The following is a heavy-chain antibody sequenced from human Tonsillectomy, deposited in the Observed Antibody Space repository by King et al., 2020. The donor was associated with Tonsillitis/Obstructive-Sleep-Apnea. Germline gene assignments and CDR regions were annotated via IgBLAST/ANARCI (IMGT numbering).Heavy chain of an antibody. D-gene: IGHD2-15*01. Sequence: VQLVESGGGVVQPGRSLRLSCAASGFTFFSYAMHWVRQAPGKGLEWVAVISYDGSNTYYADSVKGRFTISRDNSKNTLSLQMNSLRPEDTAVYYCAGGPRWGIVVGIPDYYYYYMDVWGKGTTVTVSS. CDR2: ISYDGSNT. CDR1: GFTFFSYA. V-gene: IGHV3-30*04. CDR3: AGGPRWGIVVGIPDYYYYYMDV. J-gene: IGHJ6*03.